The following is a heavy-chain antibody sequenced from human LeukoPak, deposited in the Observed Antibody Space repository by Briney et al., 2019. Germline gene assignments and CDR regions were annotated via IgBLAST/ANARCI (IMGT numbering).Heavy chain of an antibody. Sequence: ASVKVSCKVSGYTLTELSMHCVRQSPGKGLEGRGGFDPEDVETIYAQKFHGRVTMTYDTSTDTAYMELSSLRSEDTAVYYCATXPFWSGYNWFDPWGQGTLVTVSS. D-gene: IGHD3-3*01. CDR2: FDPEDVET. CDR1: GYTLTELS. J-gene: IGHJ5*02. CDR3: ATXPFWSGYNWFDP. V-gene: IGHV1-24*01.